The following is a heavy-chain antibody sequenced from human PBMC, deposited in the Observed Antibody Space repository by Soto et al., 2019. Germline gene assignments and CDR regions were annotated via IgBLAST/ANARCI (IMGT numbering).Heavy chain of an antibody. CDR2: IWYDGSNK. J-gene: IGHJ6*02. D-gene: IGHD2-15*01. CDR3: ARALGYCSGGSCPPHCYYYYGMDV. Sequence: GGSLRLSCAASGFTFSSYGMHWVRQAPGKGLEWVAVIWYDGSNKYYADSVKGRFTISRDNSKNTLYLQMNSLRAEDTAVYYCARALGYCSGGSCPPHCYYYYGMDVWGQGTTVTVSS. V-gene: IGHV3-33*01. CDR1: GFTFSSYG.